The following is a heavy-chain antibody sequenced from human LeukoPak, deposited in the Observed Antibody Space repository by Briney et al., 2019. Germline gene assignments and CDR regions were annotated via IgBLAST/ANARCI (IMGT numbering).Heavy chain of an antibody. V-gene: IGHV3-30-3*01. D-gene: IGHD3-16*01. CDR3: AREWGGDYFDY. CDR2: ISYDGSNK. Sequence: PGGSLRLSCAASGFTFSSYAMHWVRQAPGKGLEWVAVISYDGSNKYYADSVKGRFTISRDNSKSTLYLQMNSLRAEDTAVYYCAREWGGDYFDYWGQGTLVTVSS. CDR1: GFTFSSYA. J-gene: IGHJ4*02.